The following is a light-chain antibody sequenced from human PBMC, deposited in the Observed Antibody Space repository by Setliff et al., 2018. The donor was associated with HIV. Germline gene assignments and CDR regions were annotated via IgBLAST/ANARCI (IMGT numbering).Light chain of an antibody. Sequence: QSVLTQPASVSGSPGQSITISCIGTSSDVGGYDFVSWYQQRPGKAPKLIIFDVSERPSGVSHRFSASKSGNTASLTISALQTEDEANYFCASYRSPATYVFGIGTKVTVL. CDR1: SSDVGGYDF. CDR3: ASYRSPATYV. CDR2: DVS. V-gene: IGLV2-14*03. J-gene: IGLJ1*01.